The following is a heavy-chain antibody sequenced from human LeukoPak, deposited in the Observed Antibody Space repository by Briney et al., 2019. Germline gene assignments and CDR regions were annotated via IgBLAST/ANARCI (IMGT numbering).Heavy chain of an antibody. CDR2: ISYSETT. D-gene: IGHD3-22*01. CDR1: GGSISSGGYY. J-gene: IGHJ6*03. CDR3: ARHYDLYYYTDV. V-gene: IGHV4-31*03. Sequence: SQTLSLTCTVSGGSISSGGYYWSWIRQHPGKGLEWFGYISYSETTYYNPSLKSRVTLSVGTSTNQFSLRLSSVTAADAAVYYCARHYDLYYYTDVWGKGTTVTVSS.